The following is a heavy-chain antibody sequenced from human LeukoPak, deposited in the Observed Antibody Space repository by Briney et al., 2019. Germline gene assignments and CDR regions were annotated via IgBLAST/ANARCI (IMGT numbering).Heavy chain of an antibody. CDR3: AKDFFASTAARPHY. Sequence: GGSLGLSCAASGFTFSSYGMHWVRQAPGKGLEWVAFIRYDGSYKYYADSVKGRFTISRDNSRNTLYLQMNSLRAEDTAVYYCAKDFFASTAARPHYWGQGTLVTVSS. D-gene: IGHD6-6*01. J-gene: IGHJ4*02. CDR2: IRYDGSYK. V-gene: IGHV3-30*02. CDR1: GFTFSSYG.